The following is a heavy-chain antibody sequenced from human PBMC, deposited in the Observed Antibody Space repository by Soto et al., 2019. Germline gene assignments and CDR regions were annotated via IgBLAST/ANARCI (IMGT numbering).Heavy chain of an antibody. J-gene: IGHJ4*02. CDR3: ARGMWELPIDY. CDR1: DYTFTSYG. Sequence: QVQLVQSGAEVKKPGASVKVSCKASDYTFTSYGINWVRQAPGQGLEWMGWISPYNDNTQYAQRFQGRVTLTTDTSTNTAYVELRSLRSDDTAVYYCARGMWELPIDYWGQGTLVTVSS. CDR2: ISPYNDNT. V-gene: IGHV1-18*01. D-gene: IGHD1-26*01.